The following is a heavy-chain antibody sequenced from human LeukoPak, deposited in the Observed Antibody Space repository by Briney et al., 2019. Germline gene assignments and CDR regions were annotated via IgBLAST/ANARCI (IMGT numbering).Heavy chain of an antibody. CDR2: LCYSGGT. V-gene: IGHV4-59*08. J-gene: IGHJ4*02. CDR3: SGRARAGDY. Sequence: PSYTLSLTCTGSGGSISEYHWRWMRQPPGARLECIGDLCYSGGTNYNPSLRSRVTISMDTSKNQFSLTLTSVTAADTAVYYCSGRARAGDYWGQGMLVTVSS. CDR1: GGSISEYH.